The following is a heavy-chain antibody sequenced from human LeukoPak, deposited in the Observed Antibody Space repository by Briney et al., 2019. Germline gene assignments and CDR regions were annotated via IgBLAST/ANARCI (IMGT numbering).Heavy chain of an antibody. CDR3: ARAQTPYSRGLYYFDY. D-gene: IGHD6-13*01. CDR2: INHSGST. J-gene: IGHJ4*02. V-gene: IGHV4-34*01. Sequence: SETLSLTCAAYGGSFSGYYWSWIRQPPGKGLEWIGEINHSGSTNYNPSLKSRVTISVDTSKNQFSLKLSSVTAADTAVYYCARAQTPYSRGLYYFDYWGQGTLVTVSS. CDR1: GGSFSGYY.